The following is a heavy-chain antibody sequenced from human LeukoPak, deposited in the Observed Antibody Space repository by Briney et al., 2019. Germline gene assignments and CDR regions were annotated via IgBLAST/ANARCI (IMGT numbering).Heavy chain of an antibody. CDR2: IYYSGST. V-gene: IGHV4-30-4*08. CDR3: ARGGGDWGFHQSDY. J-gene: IGHJ4*02. CDR1: GGSTSSGDYY. Sequence: SETLSLTCIVSGGSTSSGDYYWSWIRQPPGKGLEWIGYIYYSGSTYYNPSLKSRVIISVDTSKNQFSLKLSSVTAADTAVYYCARGGGDWGFHQSDYWGQGTLVTVSS. D-gene: IGHD2-21*01.